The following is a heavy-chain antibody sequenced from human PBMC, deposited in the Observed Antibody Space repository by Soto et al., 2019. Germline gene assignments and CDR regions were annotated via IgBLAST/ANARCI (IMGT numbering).Heavy chain of an antibody. CDR2: ISYDGKVA. V-gene: IGHV3-30*18. Sequence: QVQLVESGGGVVQPGRSLRLSCAASGFTFSSYGMHWVRQAPGKGLEWVTVISYDGKVAYYADSVKGRFTISRDNSKNTLYLQMNSLRNEDTAMYYCAKEGPITTWYFDYWGQGTLVTVSS. CDR3: AKEGPITTWYFDY. J-gene: IGHJ4*02. CDR1: GFTFSSYG.